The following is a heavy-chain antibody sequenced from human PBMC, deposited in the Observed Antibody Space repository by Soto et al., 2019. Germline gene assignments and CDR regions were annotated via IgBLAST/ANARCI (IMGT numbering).Heavy chain of an antibody. CDR2: IWYDGSNK. V-gene: IGHV3-33*01. D-gene: IGHD5-12*01. Sequence: GGSLRLSCAASGLTFSSYGMHWVRQAPGKGLEWGAVIWYDGSNKYYADSVKGRFTISRDNSKNTLYLQMNSLRAEDTAVYYCARGTRLLIYGMDVWGQGTTVTVSS. CDR3: ARGTRLLIYGMDV. CDR1: GLTFSSYG. J-gene: IGHJ6*02.